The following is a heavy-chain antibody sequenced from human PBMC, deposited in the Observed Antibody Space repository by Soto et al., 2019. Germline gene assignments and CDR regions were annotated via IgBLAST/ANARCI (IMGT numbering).Heavy chain of an antibody. CDR1: GGTFSSYT. CDR3: ARLAYGDYPLKEIDY. CDR2: IIPILGIA. V-gene: IGHV1-69*02. D-gene: IGHD4-17*01. J-gene: IGHJ4*02. Sequence: QVQLVQSGAEVKKPGSSVKVSCKASGGTFSSYTISWVRQAPGQGLEWMGRIIPILGIANYAQKFQGRVTITADKSTSTAYMETSSLRSENTAVYYCARLAYGDYPLKEIDYWGQGTLVTVSS.